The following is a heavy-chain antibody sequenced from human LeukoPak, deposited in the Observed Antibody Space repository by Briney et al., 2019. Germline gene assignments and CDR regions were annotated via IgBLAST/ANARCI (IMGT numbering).Heavy chain of an antibody. V-gene: IGHV3-21*01. CDR3: ARHSKGYYYDSSLDY. J-gene: IGHJ4*02. Sequence: PGGSLRLSCAASGFTFSSYSMNWVRQAPGKGLEWVSSISSSSSYIYYADSVKGRFTISRDNAKNSLYLQMNSLRAEDTAVYYCARHSKGYYYDSSLDYSGQGTLVTVSS. CDR2: ISSSSSYI. CDR1: GFTFSSYS. D-gene: IGHD3-22*01.